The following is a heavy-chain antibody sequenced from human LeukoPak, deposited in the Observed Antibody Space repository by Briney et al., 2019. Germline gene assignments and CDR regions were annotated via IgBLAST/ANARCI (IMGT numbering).Heavy chain of an antibody. CDR1: GASISSYY. V-gene: IGHV4-59*01. D-gene: IGHD5-12*01. J-gene: IGHJ2*01. CDR3: ARDSNSGYAGGYWYFDL. Sequence: PSETLSLTCTVSGASISSYYWSWIRQAPGKGLEYIGYIYYSGSTNYNPSLKSRVTISVDTSKNQFSLKLSSVTAADTAVYYRARDSNSGYAGGYWYFDLWAVAPWSLSPQ. CDR2: IYYSGST.